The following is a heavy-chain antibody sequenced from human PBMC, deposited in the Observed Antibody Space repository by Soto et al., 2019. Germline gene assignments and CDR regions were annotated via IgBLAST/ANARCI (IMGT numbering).Heavy chain of an antibody. D-gene: IGHD4-17*01. J-gene: IGHJ6*03. V-gene: IGHV1-8*01. Sequence: QVQLVQSGAEVKKPGASVKVSCKASGYTFTNYDINWVRQDTGQGVEWMGWMNPNSGNTGYAQKFQGIVTMTRHTSISTAYMELSGLRSEDTAVFYCARKPVTTGLGYYHHYMYVWGKGTTVTVSS. CDR2: MNPNSGNT. CDR3: ARKPVTTGLGYYHHYMYV. CDR1: GYTFTNYD.